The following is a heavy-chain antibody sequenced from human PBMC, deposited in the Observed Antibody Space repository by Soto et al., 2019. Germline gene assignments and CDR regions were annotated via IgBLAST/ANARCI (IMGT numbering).Heavy chain of an antibody. D-gene: IGHD3-22*01. CDR1: GFTVSSNY. CDR3: ARELVVIQYYYYGMDV. J-gene: IGHJ6*02. V-gene: IGHV3-66*01. CDR2: IYSGGST. Sequence: GGSLRLSCAASGFTVSSNYMSWVRQAPGKGLEWVSVIYSGGSTYYADSVKGRFTISRDNSKNTLYLQMNSLRAEDTAVYYCARELVVIQYYYYGMDVWGQGTTVTVSS.